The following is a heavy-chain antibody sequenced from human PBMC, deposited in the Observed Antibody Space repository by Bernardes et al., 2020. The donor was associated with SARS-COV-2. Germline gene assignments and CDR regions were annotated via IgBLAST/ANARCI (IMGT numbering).Heavy chain of an antibody. CDR3: ARDRGDYFGSGSSFYF. D-gene: IGHD3-10*01. Sequence: ASVKVSCKGSGYTFTSYGISWVRQAPGQGLEWMGWINGYNDKSNYALKFQGRVTMTTDTSTSTVYMDLRSLKADDTAVYYCARDRGDYFGSGSSFYFWGQGTLVTVSS. CDR2: INGYNDKS. V-gene: IGHV1-18*04. CDR1: GYTFTSYG. J-gene: IGHJ4*02.